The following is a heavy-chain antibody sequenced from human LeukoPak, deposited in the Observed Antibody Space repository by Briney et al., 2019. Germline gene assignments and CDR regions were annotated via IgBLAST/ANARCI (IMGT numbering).Heavy chain of an antibody. CDR1: GFTFSSYA. J-gene: IGHJ4*02. Sequence: GGSLRLSCAASGFTFSSYAMRWVRQAPGKGLEWVAVISYDGSNKYYADSVKGRFTISRDNSKNTLYLQMNSLRAEDTAVYYCARAYRGYSSGWYSGGPAYWGQGTLVTVSS. V-gene: IGHV3-30-3*01. CDR2: ISYDGSNK. CDR3: ARAYRGYSSGWYSGGPAY. D-gene: IGHD6-19*01.